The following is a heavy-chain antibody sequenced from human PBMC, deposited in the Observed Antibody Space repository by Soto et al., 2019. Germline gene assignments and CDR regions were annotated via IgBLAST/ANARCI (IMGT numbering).Heavy chain of an antibody. V-gene: IGHV3-30-3*01. Sequence: QVQLVESGGGVVQPGRSLRLSCAASGFTFSSYAMHWVRQAPGKGLEWVAVISYDGSNKYYADSVKGRFTISRDNSKNTLYLQMNILRAEDTAVYYCARSNSSGWYSYYGMDVWGQGTTVTVSS. CDR1: GFTFSSYA. CDR2: ISYDGSNK. CDR3: ARSNSSGWYSYYGMDV. J-gene: IGHJ6*02. D-gene: IGHD6-19*01.